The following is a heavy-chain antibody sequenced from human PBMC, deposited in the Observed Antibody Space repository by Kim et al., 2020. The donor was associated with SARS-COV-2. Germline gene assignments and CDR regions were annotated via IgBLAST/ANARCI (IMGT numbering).Heavy chain of an antibody. CDR2: INHSGSS. D-gene: IGHD2-21*01. Sequence: SETLSLTCAVYGGSFNDYYWIWIRQPPAKGLEWIGEINHSGSSNYNPSLKSRVTISVDTSKNQFSLYLTSVTAADTAVYFCARGVITGYYLYYMDVWGKGTTVTVSS. J-gene: IGHJ6*03. CDR1: GGSFNDYY. CDR3: ARGVITGYYLYYMDV. V-gene: IGHV4-34*01.